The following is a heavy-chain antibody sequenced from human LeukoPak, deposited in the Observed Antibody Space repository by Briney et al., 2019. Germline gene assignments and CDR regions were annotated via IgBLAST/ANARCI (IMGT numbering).Heavy chain of an antibody. J-gene: IGHJ3*02. CDR1: GGSISSYY. CDR2: IYYSGST. Sequence: SETLSLTCTVSGGSISSYYWSWIRQPPGKGLEWIGYIYYSGSTNYNPSLKSRVTISVDTSKNQSSLKLSSVTAADTAVYYCARTTSYYDSSGEDDAFDIWGQGTMVTVSS. V-gene: IGHV4-59*08. CDR3: ARTTSYYDSSGEDDAFDI. D-gene: IGHD3-22*01.